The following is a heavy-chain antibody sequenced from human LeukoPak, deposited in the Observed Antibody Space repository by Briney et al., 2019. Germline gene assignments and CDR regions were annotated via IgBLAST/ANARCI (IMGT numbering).Heavy chain of an antibody. J-gene: IGHJ4*02. CDR2: IWYDGSNK. Sequence: GGPLRLSCAASGFTFSTYGMNWVGKAPAKGLEWVAVIWYDGSNKYYTDSVKGRFTISGDNSKNTLDLQMNSLRAEDTAVYYCARDRMALFDCWGQGTLVTVSS. CDR1: GFTFSTYG. D-gene: IGHD5-24*01. V-gene: IGHV3-33*01. CDR3: ARDRMALFDC.